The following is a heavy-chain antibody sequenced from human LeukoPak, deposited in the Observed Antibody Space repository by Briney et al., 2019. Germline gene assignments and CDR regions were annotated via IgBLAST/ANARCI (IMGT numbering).Heavy chain of an antibody. D-gene: IGHD2-15*01. Sequence: SETLSLTCTVSGGSISSSSSYWGWIRQPPGKGLVWIGSVYYSGSAYYNPSPKSRVTISVDTSKDQFSLKLTSVTAADTAVYYCARLDYCSGDSCYLGYFDYWGQGTLVTVSS. CDR3: ARLDYCSGDSCYLGYFDY. CDR1: GGSISSSSSY. J-gene: IGHJ4*02. V-gene: IGHV4-39*01. CDR2: VYYSGSA.